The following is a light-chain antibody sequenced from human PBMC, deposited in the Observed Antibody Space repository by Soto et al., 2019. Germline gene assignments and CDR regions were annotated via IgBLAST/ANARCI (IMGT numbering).Light chain of an antibody. CDR1: QSVTSRY. V-gene: IGKV3-15*01. J-gene: IGKJ5*01. CDR2: GAS. CDR3: QQYNNWPLIT. Sequence: EILLTQSPGTLSLSPGERATLSCRSSQSVTSRYLAWYQQNPGQAPRLLIYGASTRATGIPARFSGSGSGTEFTLTISSLQSEDFAVYYCQQYNNWPLITFGQGTRLE.